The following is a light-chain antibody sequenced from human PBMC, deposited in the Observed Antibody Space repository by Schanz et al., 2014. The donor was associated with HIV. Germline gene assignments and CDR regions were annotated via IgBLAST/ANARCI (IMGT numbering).Light chain of an antibody. V-gene: IGLV1-40*01. Sequence: QSVLTQPPSVSGAPGQRVTISCTGSSSNIGAGYAVHWYQHLPGTAPKVLIYGNNNRPSGVPDRFSGSKSGNTASLTISGLQAEDEADYYCSSYGGGDTLLFGGGTKVTVL. J-gene: IGLJ3*02. CDR1: SSNIGAGYA. CDR2: GNN. CDR3: SSYGGGDTLL.